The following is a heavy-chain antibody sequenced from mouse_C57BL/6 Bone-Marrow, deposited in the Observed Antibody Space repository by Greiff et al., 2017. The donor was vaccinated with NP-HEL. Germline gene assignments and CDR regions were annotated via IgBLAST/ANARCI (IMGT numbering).Heavy chain of an antibody. CDR2: IYPGNGDT. J-gene: IGHJ4*01. D-gene: IGHD2-3*01. CDR3: ARMADDGYYYYYAMDY. V-gene: IGHV1-12*01. Sequence: QVQLQQSGAELVRPGASVKMSCKASGYTFTSYNMHWVKQTPRQGLEWIGAIYPGNGDTSYNQKFKGKATLTVDKSSSTAYMQLSILTSEDSAVYFCARMADDGYYYYYAMDYWGQGTSVTVSS. CDR1: GYTFTSYN.